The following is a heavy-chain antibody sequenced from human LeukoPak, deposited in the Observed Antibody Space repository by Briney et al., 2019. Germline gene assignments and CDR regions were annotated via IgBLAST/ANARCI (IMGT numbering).Heavy chain of an antibody. J-gene: IGHJ3*02. V-gene: IGHV1-2*02. CDR2: INPNSGGT. CDR1: GDTFTGSY. CDR3: ARGQYYHDSSNYYSRHDAFDI. D-gene: IGHD3-22*01. Sequence: GASVKVSCKASGDTFTGSYMHWVRQAPGQGLEWMGWINPNSGGTNYAQKFQGRVTMTRDTSTSTVYMELSSLRSEDTAVYYCARGQYYHDSSNYYSRHDAFDIWGQGTMVTVSS.